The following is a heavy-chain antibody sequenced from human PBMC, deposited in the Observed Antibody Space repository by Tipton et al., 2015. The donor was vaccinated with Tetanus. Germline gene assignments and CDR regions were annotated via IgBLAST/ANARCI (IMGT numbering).Heavy chain of an antibody. CDR1: GDSIRRSY. CDR2: ISHSGSS. V-gene: IGHV4-34*01. CDR3: ARGGRDAYNNPLGAFDV. D-gene: IGHD5-24*01. J-gene: IGHJ3*01. Sequence: TLSLTCNVSGDSIRRSYWNWVRQSPGKGLEWIGEISHSGSSSYSPSLKSRVTISVDTSKNQFSLRLRSVAAADTAVYYCARGGRDAYNNPLGAFDVWGRGTTVTVSS.